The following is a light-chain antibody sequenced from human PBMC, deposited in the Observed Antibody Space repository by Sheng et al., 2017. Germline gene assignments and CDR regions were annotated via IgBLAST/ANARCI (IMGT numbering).Light chain of an antibody. CDR3: QQYDKWPLP. J-gene: IGKJ4*01. CDR2: GAS. CDR1: QSVSTY. Sequence: ELVLTQSPATLSLSPGERATLSCRASQSVSTYLAWYQQKPGQSPRLLIYGASTRATGIPARFSGSGSGTDFTLTISSLQSEDFAVYYCQQYDKWPLPFGGGTKVEIK. V-gene: IGKV3-15*01.